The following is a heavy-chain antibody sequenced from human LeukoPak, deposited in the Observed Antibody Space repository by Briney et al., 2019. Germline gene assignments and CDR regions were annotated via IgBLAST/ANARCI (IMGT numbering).Heavy chain of an antibody. D-gene: IGHD3-3*01. CDR1: GFTFSSHA. CDR2: ISYDGSNK. J-gene: IGHJ4*02. CDR3: ARDESFTIFGVGGVDY. V-gene: IGHV3-30*01. Sequence: PGGSLRLSCAASGFTFSSHAMHWVRQAPGKGLEWVAVISYDGSNKYYADSVKGRFTISRDNSKNTLYLQMNSLRAEDTAVYYCARDESFTIFGVGGVDYWGQGTLVTVSS.